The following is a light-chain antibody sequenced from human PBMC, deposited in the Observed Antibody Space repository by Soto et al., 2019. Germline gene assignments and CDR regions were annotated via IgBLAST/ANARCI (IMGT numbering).Light chain of an antibody. CDR3: QQYNSYWT. Sequence: MQITQSPSTLHASVVDRVTITCRASQSIDRWLAWYQQRPGKAPKLLIYKASTLKSGVPSRFSGSGSGTEFTLTISSLQPEDFATYYCQQYNSYWTFGQGTKVDI. CDR2: KAS. J-gene: IGKJ1*01. V-gene: IGKV1-5*03. CDR1: QSIDRW.